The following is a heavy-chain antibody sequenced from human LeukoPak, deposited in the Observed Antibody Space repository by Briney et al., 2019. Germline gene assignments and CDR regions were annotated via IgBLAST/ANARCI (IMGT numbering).Heavy chain of an antibody. D-gene: IGHD3-3*01. Sequence: ASVKVSCKASGYTFTSYVISWVRQAPGQGLEWMGGIIPIFGTANYAQKFQGRVTITADESTSTAYMELSSLRFEDTAVYYCARGPLRFLGGIDYWGQGTLVTVFS. J-gene: IGHJ4*02. CDR2: IIPIFGTA. CDR1: GYTFTSYV. V-gene: IGHV1-69*13. CDR3: ARGPLRFLGGIDY.